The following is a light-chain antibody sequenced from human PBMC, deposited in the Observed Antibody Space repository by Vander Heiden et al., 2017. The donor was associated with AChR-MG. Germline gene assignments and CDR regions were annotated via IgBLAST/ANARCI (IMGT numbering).Light chain of an antibody. CDR2: GNI. V-gene: IGLV1-40*01. CDR1: SSNIGAGYD. J-gene: IGLJ2*01. CDR3: QSYDSSLSVVV. Sequence: QSVLTQPPSVSGAPGQRVTIPCTGRSSNIGAGYDVNWYQQLPGTAPKLLIYGNINRPSGVPDRFSGSKSGTSASLAITGLQAEDEADYYCQSYDSSLSVVVFGGGTKLTVV.